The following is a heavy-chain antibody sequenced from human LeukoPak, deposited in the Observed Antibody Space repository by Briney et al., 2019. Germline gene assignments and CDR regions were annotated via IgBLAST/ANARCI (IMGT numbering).Heavy chain of an antibody. Sequence: SETLSLTCTVSGGSISSSSYYWGWIRQPPGKGLEWIGSIYYSGSTYYNPSLKSRVTISVDTSKNQFSLKLSSVTAADTAVYYCARVLIEYSRSDYFDYWGQGTLVTASS. V-gene: IGHV4-39*07. CDR3: ARVLIEYSRSDYFDY. CDR2: IYYSGST. CDR1: GGSISSSSYY. J-gene: IGHJ4*02. D-gene: IGHD6-6*01.